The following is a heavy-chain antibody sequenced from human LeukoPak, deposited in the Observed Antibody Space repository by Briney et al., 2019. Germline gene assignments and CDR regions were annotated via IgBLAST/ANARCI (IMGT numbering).Heavy chain of an antibody. D-gene: IGHD2-2*01. CDR1: GFTFSNAW. V-gene: IGHV3-15*01. Sequence: GGSLRLSCAASGFTFSNAWVSWVRQAPGKGLEWVGRIKSETDGGTTDYAAPVKGRFTISRDDSKNTLYLQMSSLKTEDTAVYYCTLQGYCRSTSCPDYYYYGVDVWGKGTTVTVSS. CDR2: IKSETDGGTT. CDR3: TLQGYCRSTSCPDYYYYGVDV. J-gene: IGHJ6*04.